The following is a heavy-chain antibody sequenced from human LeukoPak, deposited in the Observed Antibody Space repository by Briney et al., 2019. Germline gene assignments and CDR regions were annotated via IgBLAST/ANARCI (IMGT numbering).Heavy chain of an antibody. V-gene: IGHV3-49*03. D-gene: IGHD5-12*01. CDR1: GFTIGDYA. J-gene: IGHJ4*02. CDR2: IRSKAYGGTT. Sequence: GGSLRLSCTASGFTIGDYAMSWFRQAPGKGLEWVGFIRSKAYGGTTEYAASVKGRFTISRDDSKSIAYLQMNSLKTEDTAVYYCTLALGGYGFDYWGQGTLVTVSS. CDR3: TLALGGYGFDY.